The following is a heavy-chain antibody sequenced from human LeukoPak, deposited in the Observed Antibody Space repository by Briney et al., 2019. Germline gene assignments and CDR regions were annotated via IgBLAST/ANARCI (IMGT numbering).Heavy chain of an antibody. J-gene: IGHJ4*02. V-gene: IGHV1-18*01. CDR2: ISVHNGYT. Sequence: GASVKVSCKTSGYIFTSYGISWVRQAPGKGLEWMGWISVHNGYTRYAQKFQGRVTMTTDTSTSTAYMDLRSLRSDDTAVCYCARGMRHYRNYDSSGYYYNFEYWGQGTLVSVSS. CDR3: ARGMRHYRNYDSSGYYYNFEY. D-gene: IGHD3-22*01. CDR1: GYIFTSYG.